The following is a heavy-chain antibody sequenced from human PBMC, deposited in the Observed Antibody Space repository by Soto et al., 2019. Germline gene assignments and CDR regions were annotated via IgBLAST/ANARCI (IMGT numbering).Heavy chain of an antibody. CDR1: GLTFSSNG. D-gene: IGHD4-17*01. V-gene: IGHV3-30*18. CDR3: AKGRDYIDY. J-gene: IGHJ4*02. CDR2: ISYDGSNK. Sequence: QVQLVESGGGVVQPGRSLRLSCAASGLTFSSNGLHWVRQAPGKGLGWVAVISYDGSNKYYADSVKGRFTISRDNSKNTLYLQMNSLRAEDTAVYYCAKGRDYIDYWGQGTLVTVSS.